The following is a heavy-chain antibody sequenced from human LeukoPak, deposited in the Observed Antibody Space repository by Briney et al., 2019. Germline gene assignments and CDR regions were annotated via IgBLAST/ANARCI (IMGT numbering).Heavy chain of an antibody. V-gene: IGHV3-23*01. J-gene: IGHJ4*02. Sequence: GGSLRLSCAASGFTFSSYAMSWVRPAPGKGLEWVSVISGSGGSTYYADSVKGRFTISRDNSKNTLYLQMNSLRAEDTAVYYCARPLRRRVVAGPFDYWGQGTLVTVSS. CDR1: GFTFSSYA. CDR3: ARPLRRRVVAGPFDY. CDR2: ISGSGGST. D-gene: IGHD6-19*01.